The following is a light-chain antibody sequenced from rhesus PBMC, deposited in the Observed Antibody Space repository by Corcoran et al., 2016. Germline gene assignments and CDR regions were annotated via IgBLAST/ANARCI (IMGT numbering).Light chain of an antibody. CDR2: YAY. Sequence: IQMTQSPSSLSASVGDTVTLTCRASQDLTNSLAWYQPKPGKAPRPLIYYAYKLERGVPSRFNGSGSGTDFTLTISSLHPEDFATYYCQQHNNYPRTFGQGTKVEIK. V-gene: IGKV1S14*01. J-gene: IGKJ1*01. CDR3: QQHNNYPRT. CDR1: QDLTNS.